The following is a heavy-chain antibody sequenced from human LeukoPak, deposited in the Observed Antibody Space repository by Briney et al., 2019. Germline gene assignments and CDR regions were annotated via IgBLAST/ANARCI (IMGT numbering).Heavy chain of an antibody. D-gene: IGHD2-2*01. CDR3: ARPRTPRYCSSTSCYGYYYYMDV. Sequence: NTSETLSLTCAVYGGSFSGYYWSWIRQPPGKGLEWIGEINHSGSTNYNPSLKSRVTISVDTSKNQFSLKLSSVTAADTAVYYCARPRTPRYCSSTSCYGYYYYMDVWGKGTTVTVSS. V-gene: IGHV4-34*01. J-gene: IGHJ6*03. CDR1: GGSFSGYY. CDR2: INHSGST.